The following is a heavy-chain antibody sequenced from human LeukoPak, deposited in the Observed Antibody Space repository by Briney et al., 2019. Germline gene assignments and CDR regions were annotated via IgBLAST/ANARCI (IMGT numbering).Heavy chain of an antibody. CDR1: GGSISSGDYS. CDR3: ARAPYYDSSGYPYGMDV. J-gene: IGHJ6*02. CDR2: IYYSGST. D-gene: IGHD3-22*01. V-gene: IGHV4-30-4*01. Sequence: SQTLSLTCTVSGGSISSGDYSWSWIRQPPGKGLEWIGYIYYSGSTYYNPSLKSRVTISVDTSKNQFSLKLSSVTAADTAVYYCARAPYYDSSGYPYGMDVWGQGTTVTVSS.